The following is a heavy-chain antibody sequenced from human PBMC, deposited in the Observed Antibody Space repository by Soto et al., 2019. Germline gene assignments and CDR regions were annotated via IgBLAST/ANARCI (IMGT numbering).Heavy chain of an antibody. D-gene: IGHD2-2*01. CDR3: FCSSTSCPPPWCYYYYGMDV. V-gene: IGHV3-30*03. CDR2: ISYDGSNK. CDR1: GFTFSSYG. J-gene: IGHJ6*02. Sequence: GGSLRLSCAASGFTFSSYGMHWVRQAPGKGLEWVAVISYDGSNKYYADSVKGRFTISRDNSKNTLYLQMNSLRDEDTAVYYFFCSSTSCPPPWCYYYYGMDVWGQGTTVTVSS.